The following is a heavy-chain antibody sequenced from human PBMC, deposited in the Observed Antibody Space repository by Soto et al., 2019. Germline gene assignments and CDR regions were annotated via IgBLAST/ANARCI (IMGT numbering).Heavy chain of an antibody. V-gene: IGHV4-34*01. CDR3: ARVYCSGGSCFWFDP. D-gene: IGHD2-15*01. CDR1: GGSFSGYY. CDR2: INDGGTT. J-gene: IGHJ5*02. Sequence: SETLSLTCAVYGGSFSGYYWSWIRRPPGKGLEYIGEINDGGTTNYNPSLRSRVTISVDTSKNQFSLKLNSVTAADTAVYYCARVYCSGGSCFWFDPWGQGTLVTVSS.